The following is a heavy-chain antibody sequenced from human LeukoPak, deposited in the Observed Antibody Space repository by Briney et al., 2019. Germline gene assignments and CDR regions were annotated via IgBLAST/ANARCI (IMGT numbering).Heavy chain of an antibody. CDR3: ARDTSIAAAGTN. CDR1: GLTFSNDW. CDR2: ISSSSSYI. D-gene: IGHD6-13*01. Sequence: PGGSLRLSCVASGLTFSNDWMTWVRQAPGKRLEWVSSISSSSSYIYYADSVKGRFTISRDNAKNSLYLQMNSLRAEDTAVYYCARDTSIAAAGTNWGQGTLVTVSS. J-gene: IGHJ4*02. V-gene: IGHV3-21*01.